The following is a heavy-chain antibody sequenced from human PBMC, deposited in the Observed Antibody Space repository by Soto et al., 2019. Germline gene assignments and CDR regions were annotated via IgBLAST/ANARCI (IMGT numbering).Heavy chain of an antibody. V-gene: IGHV1-18*01. CDR2: ISAYNGNT. Sequence: GASVKVSCKASGYTFTSYGISWVRQAPGQGLEWMGWISAYNGNTNYAQKLQGRVTMTTDTSTSTAYMELRSLRSDDTAVYYCARDLSVTPGRNYFDYWGQGTLVTVSS. J-gene: IGHJ4*02. CDR1: GYTFTSYG. CDR3: ARDLSVTPGRNYFDY. D-gene: IGHD4-17*01.